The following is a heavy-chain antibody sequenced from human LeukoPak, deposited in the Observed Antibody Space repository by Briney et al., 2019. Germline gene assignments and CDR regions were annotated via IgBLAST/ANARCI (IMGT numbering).Heavy chain of an antibody. J-gene: IGHJ4*02. CDR1: GGSVSSGSYY. CDR3: ARAFSSSLFDY. D-gene: IGHD6-19*01. Sequence: SETLSLTCTVSGGSVSSGSYYWSWIRQSPGKGLEWIGFIYYSGSTNYNPSLKSRVSISVDTSKDQFSLKLSSVTAADTAVYYCARAFSSSLFDYWGQGTLVTVSS. V-gene: IGHV4-61*01. CDR2: IYYSGST.